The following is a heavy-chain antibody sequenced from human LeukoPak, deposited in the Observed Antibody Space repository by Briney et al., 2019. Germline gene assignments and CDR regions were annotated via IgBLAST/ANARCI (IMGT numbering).Heavy chain of an antibody. V-gene: IGHV4-30-2*01. CDR3: AKGSDKWELFPFDY. Sequence: SETLSLTCAVSGGSISSGGYSWSWIRQPPGKGLEWIGYIYHSGSTYYNPSPKSRVTISVDRSKNQFSLKLSSVTAADTAVYYCAKGSDKWELFPFDYWGQGTLVTVSS. CDR1: GGSISSGGYS. CDR2: IYHSGST. D-gene: IGHD1-26*01. J-gene: IGHJ4*02.